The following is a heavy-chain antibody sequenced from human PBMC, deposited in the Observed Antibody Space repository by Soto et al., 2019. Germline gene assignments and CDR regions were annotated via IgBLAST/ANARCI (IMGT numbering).Heavy chain of an antibody. V-gene: IGHV3-53*01. D-gene: IGHD5-18*01. J-gene: IGHJ4*02. CDR1: GFSVSSNS. CDR2: FYDGVST. CDR3: ARDAGYNFDY. Sequence: PGGSLRLSCAASGFSVSSNSMSWVRQAPGKGLEWVSIFYDGVSTFYADSVKGRFTISRDNSKNTVYLHMNNLRAEDTAVYYCARDAGYNFDYWGQGTRVTVSS.